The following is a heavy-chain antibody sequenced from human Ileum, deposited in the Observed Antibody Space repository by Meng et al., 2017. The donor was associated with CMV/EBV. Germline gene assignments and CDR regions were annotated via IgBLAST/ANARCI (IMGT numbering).Heavy chain of an antibody. J-gene: IGHJ6*02. Sequence: GSLRLSCTVSGGSISSYYWSWIRQPPGKGLEWIGYIYYSGSTNYNPSLKSRVTISVDTSKNQFSLKLSSVTAADTAVYYCARAVAARPRWDYYYYGMDFWGQGTTVTVSS. D-gene: IGHD6-6*01. CDR1: GGSISSYY. CDR2: IYYSGST. V-gene: IGHV4-59*01. CDR3: ARAVAARPRWDYYYYGMDF.